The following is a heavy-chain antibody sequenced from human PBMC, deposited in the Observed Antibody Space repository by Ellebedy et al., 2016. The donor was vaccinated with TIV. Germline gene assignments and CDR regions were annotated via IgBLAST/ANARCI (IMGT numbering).Heavy chain of an antibody. V-gene: IGHV4-61*01. CDR3: ARDLKVEQWLVPYYYGMDV. CDR2: IYYSGST. D-gene: IGHD6-19*01. CDR1: GGSVSSGSYY. J-gene: IGHJ6*02. Sequence: SETLSLTXTVSGGSVSSGSYYWSWIRQPPGKGLEWIGYIYYSGSTNYNPSLKSRVTISVDTSKNQFSLKLSSVTAADTAVYYCARDLKVEQWLVPYYYGMDVWGQGTTVTVSS.